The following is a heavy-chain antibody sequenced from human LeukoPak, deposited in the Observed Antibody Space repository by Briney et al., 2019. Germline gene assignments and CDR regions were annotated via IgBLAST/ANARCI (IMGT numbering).Heavy chain of an antibody. Sequence: ASVKVSCKASGYTFTSYAISWVRPAPGQGLEWMGWISAYNGNTNYAQKFQDRVTMTSDTSTSTTYMELRSLGSDDTAVYFCARADMSPGDYGIDYWGQGTRVTVSS. CDR3: ARADMSPGDYGIDY. CDR2: ISAYNGNT. V-gene: IGHV1-18*01. J-gene: IGHJ4*02. CDR1: GYTFTSYA. D-gene: IGHD4-17*01.